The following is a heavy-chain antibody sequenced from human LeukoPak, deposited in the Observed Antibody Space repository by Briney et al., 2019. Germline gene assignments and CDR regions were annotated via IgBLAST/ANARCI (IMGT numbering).Heavy chain of an antibody. Sequence: SETLSLTCTVSGGSISSYYWSWVRQPAGKGLEWIGRIYSSGTTTYNPSLKSRVTMSVDTSKNQFSLKLSSVTAADTAVYYCARVQWSPGFDPWGQGTLVTVSS. CDR3: ARVQWSPGFDP. D-gene: IGHD3-3*01. CDR1: GGSISSYY. V-gene: IGHV4-4*07. CDR2: IYSSGTT. J-gene: IGHJ5*02.